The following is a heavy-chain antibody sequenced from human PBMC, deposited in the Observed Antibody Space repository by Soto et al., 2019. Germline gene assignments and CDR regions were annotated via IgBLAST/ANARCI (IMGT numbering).Heavy chain of an antibody. CDR3: ARHPERIAQIGWFDP. CDR2: ISSSSSTI. Sequence: PGGSLRLSCAASGFTFGDSALQWVSQASGKGLEWVSYISSSSSTIYYADSVKGRFTISRDNAKNSLYLQMNSLRAEDTAVYYCARHPERIAQIGWFDPWGQGTLVTVSS. D-gene: IGHD6-13*01. V-gene: IGHV3-48*01. CDR1: GFTFGDSA. J-gene: IGHJ5*02.